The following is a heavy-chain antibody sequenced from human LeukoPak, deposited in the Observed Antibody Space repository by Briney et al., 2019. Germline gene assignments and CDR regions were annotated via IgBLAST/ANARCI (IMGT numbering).Heavy chain of an antibody. CDR3: ARDYTVVTPSYMDV. Sequence: GGSLRLSCAASKFTFSTFSMSWVRQAPGKGLEWVSSISGSGGYTYYADSVKGRFTISRDNSKNTLFLQMNSLRAEDTAVYYCARDYTVVTPSYMDVWGKGTTVTVSS. CDR1: KFTFSTFS. J-gene: IGHJ6*03. D-gene: IGHD4-23*01. CDR2: ISGSGGYT. V-gene: IGHV3-23*01.